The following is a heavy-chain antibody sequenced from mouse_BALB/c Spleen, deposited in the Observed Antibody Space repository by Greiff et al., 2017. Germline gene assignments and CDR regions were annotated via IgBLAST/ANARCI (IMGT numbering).Heavy chain of an antibody. CDR2: VNPYNGGT. CDR1: GYTFTDYY. V-gene: IGHV1-19*01. CDR3: AREGGHPYAMDY. J-gene: IGHJ4*01. Sequence: VQLQQSGPELVKPGASVKMSCKASGYTFTDYYMDWVKQSHGESFEWIGRVNPYNGGTSYNQKFKGKATLTVDKSSSTAYMELNSLTSEDSAVYYCAREGGHPYAMDYWGQGTSVTVSS.